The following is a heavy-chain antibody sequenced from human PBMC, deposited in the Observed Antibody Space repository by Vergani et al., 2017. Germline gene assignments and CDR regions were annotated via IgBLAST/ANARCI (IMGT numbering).Heavy chain of an antibody. J-gene: IGHJ6*02. V-gene: IGHV3-66*02. CDR2: IYSGGST. CDR3: ARSVEMAWGDYYYGMDV. CDR1: GFTVSSNY. D-gene: IGHD5-24*01. Sequence: EVQLVESGGGLVQPGGSLRLSCAASGFTVSSNYMSWVRQAPGKGLEWVSIIYSGGSTYYADSVKGRFTVSRDNSKNTLYLQMNSLRAEDTAVYYCARSVEMAWGDYYYGMDVWGQGTTVTVSS.